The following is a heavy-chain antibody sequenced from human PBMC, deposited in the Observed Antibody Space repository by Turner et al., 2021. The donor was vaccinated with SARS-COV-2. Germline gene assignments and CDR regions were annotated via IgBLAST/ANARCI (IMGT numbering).Heavy chain of an antibody. D-gene: IGHD3-10*01. CDR2: IYYRGST. CDR3: ARKLTNNWFDP. J-gene: IGHJ5*02. Sequence: QVLLQESGPGLVKPSATLSLTCTVSGASINSYYWAWIRQPPGKSLEWIGYIYYRGSTNYNPSLKSRVTISVDTSKNQFSLKLTSVSAADTAGYYCARKLTNNWFDPWVHGTLVTVAS. V-gene: IGHV4-59*01. CDR1: GASINSYY.